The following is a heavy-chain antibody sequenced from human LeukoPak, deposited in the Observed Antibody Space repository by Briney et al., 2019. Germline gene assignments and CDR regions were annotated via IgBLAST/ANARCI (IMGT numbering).Heavy chain of an antibody. D-gene: IGHD3-10*01. J-gene: IGHJ4*02. CDR1: GFTFSSYA. V-gene: IGHV3-23*01. Sequence: PGGSLRLSCAASGFTFSSYAMSWVRQAPGKGLEWVSAISGSGGSTYYADSVKGRFTISRDNSKNTLYLQMNSLRAEDTAVYYRAKDRERFGELLDYWGQGTLVTVSS. CDR3: AKDRERFGELLDY. CDR2: ISGSGGST.